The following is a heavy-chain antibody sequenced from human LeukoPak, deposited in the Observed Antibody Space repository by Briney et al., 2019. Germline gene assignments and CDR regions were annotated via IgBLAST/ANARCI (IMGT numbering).Heavy chain of an antibody. CDR1: GFTFSTYT. CDR2: IGTSSSTT. Sequence: GGSLRLSCAASGFTFSTYTMNWVRQPPGKGLEWVSNIGTSSSTTYYADSVKGRFTISRDNAKNSLYLQMNSLRADDTAVYYCARFAAGGSYYYYMDVWGKGTTVTVSS. V-gene: IGHV3-48*01. J-gene: IGHJ6*03. CDR3: ARFAAGGSYYYYMDV. D-gene: IGHD6-25*01.